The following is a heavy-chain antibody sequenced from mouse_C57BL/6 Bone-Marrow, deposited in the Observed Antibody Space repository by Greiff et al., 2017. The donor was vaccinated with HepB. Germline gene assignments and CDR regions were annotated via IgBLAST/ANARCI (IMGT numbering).Heavy chain of an antibody. CDR2: IYPRSGNT. D-gene: IGHD1-1*01. CDR1: GYTFTSYG. CDR3: ARREGYYGREYFDV. J-gene: IGHJ1*03. Sequence: VKVVESGAELARPGASVKLSCKASGYTFTSYGISWVKQRTGQGLEWIGEIYPRSGNTYYNEKFKGKATLTADKSSSTAYMELRSLTSEDSAVYFCARREGYYGREYFDVWGTGTTVTVSS. V-gene: IGHV1-81*01.